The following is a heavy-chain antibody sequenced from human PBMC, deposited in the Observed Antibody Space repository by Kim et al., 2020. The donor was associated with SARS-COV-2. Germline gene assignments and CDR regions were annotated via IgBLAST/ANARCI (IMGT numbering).Heavy chain of an antibody. J-gene: IGHJ6*02. CDR3: ARDRSVVGARYDEYFYYGMDV. V-gene: IGHV1-69*13. D-gene: IGHD1-26*01. CDR2: IIPLFVTP. CDR1: GGSFRNYA. Sequence: SVKVSCKASGGSFRNYAFSWVRQAPGQGLEWMGGIIPLFVTPNYAQKFQGRLTISADESTSTASMELSSLRFEDTAIYYCARDRSVVGARYDEYFYYGMDVWGQGTTVTVSS.